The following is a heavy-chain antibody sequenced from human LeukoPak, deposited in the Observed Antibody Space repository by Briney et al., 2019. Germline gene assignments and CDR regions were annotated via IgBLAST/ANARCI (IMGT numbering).Heavy chain of an antibody. D-gene: IGHD5/OR15-5a*01. J-gene: IGHJ4*02. CDR1: GGSISSYY. CDR2: IYYSGST. V-gene: IGHV4-59*01. CDR3: ARVRPIYPLYYFDY. Sequence: SETLSLTCTVSGGSISSYYWSWIRQPPGKGLEWIGYIYYSGSTNYNPSLKSRVTISVDTSKNQFSLKLSSVTAADTAVYYCARVRPIYPLYYFDYWGQGTLVTVSS.